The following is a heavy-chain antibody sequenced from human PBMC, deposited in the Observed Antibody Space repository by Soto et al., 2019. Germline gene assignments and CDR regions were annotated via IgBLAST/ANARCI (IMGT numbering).Heavy chain of an antibody. J-gene: IGHJ2*01. Sequence: ASVKVSCKASGYTFTDYYIHWVRQAPGQGLEWVGWINPDSGGTNLAQRFQGRVTMTSDTSINTAYMELSSRRSDDTAVYYCAIRTGQLAIISEFDGDWFFEVWGRGTLVTVSS. CDR2: INPDSGGT. CDR1: GYTFTDYY. CDR3: AIRTGQLAIISEFDGDWFFEV. D-gene: IGHD2-2*01. V-gene: IGHV1-2*02.